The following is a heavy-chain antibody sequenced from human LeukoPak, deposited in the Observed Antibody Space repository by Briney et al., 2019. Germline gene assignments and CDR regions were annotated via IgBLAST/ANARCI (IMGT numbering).Heavy chain of an antibody. Sequence: GRSLRLSCAASGFTFSSYAMHWVRQAPGKGLEWVAVISYDGSDKYYADSVKGRFTISRDNSKNTLYLQMNSLRAEDTAVYYCAREWDPWGQGTLVTVSS. CDR3: AREWDP. V-gene: IGHV3-30*04. CDR2: ISYDGSDK. CDR1: GFTFSSYA. J-gene: IGHJ5*02.